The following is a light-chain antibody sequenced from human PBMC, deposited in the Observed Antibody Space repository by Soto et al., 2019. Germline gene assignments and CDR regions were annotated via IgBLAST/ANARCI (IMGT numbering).Light chain of an antibody. CDR1: QTISND. CDR2: GAS. V-gene: IGKV3-15*01. CDR3: QQNNKWPPVT. Sequence: EVVMTQSPATVSVSPGEGVTLSCRASQTISNDLAWYQPKPGQAPRLLIYGASTSATGVPARFSGGGSGTEFTLHISSLQSEDFAFYYCQQNNKWPPVTFGGGTKVEIK. J-gene: IGKJ4*02.